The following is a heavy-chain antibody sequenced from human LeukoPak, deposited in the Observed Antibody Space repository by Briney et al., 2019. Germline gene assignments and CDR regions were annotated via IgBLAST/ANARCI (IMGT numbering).Heavy chain of an antibody. V-gene: IGHV4-4*07. J-gene: IGHJ5*02. CDR1: GGSISSYY. D-gene: IGHD6-19*01. Sequence: SETLSLTCSVSGGSISSYYWSWIRQPAGKGLEWIGRIHTSGSTNYNPSLKSRVTMSVDTSKNQFSLKVTSVTAADTAVYYCARVEQWLVPWFDPWGQGTLVTVSS. CDR2: IHTSGST. CDR3: ARVEQWLVPWFDP.